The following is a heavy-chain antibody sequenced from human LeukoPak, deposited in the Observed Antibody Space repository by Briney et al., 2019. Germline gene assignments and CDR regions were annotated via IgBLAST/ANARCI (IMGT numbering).Heavy chain of an antibody. CDR2: IHYTGST. CDR1: GGSISNAAYY. D-gene: IGHD6-13*01. V-gene: IGHV4-30-4*01. CDR3: AKRPQQNWFDP. Sequence: PSQTLSLTCTVSGGSISNAAYYWSRIRQPPGKGLEWIGYIHYTGSTYYNPSLRSRVTISVDTSKNQFSLKLSSVTAADTAVYYCAKRPQQNWFDPWGQGTLVTVSS. J-gene: IGHJ5*02.